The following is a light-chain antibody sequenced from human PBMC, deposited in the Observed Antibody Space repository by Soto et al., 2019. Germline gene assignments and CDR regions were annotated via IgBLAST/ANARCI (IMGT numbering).Light chain of an antibody. CDR2: GAS. V-gene: IGKV3-15*01. CDR1: QSVSSN. CDR3: QQADSFPLT. J-gene: IGKJ4*01. Sequence: EIVVTHSPSTLSLSPVERATLSCRASQSVSSNLAWYQQKPGQAPSLLIYGASTRATGTPARFSGSGSGTEFTLTINSLQPEDFATYYCQQADSFPLTFGGGTKVDIK.